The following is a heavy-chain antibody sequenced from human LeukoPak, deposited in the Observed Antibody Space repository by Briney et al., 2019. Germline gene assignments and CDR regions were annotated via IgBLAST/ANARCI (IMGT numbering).Heavy chain of an antibody. CDR2: ISYDGSNK. CDR3: AKGGGCEAQYYYYCLDV. CDR1: GFTFSSYA. D-gene: IGHD5-12*01. J-gene: IGHJ6*03. Sequence: PGGSLRLPCAASGFTFSSYAMHWVRQAPGKGLEWVAVISYDGSNKYYADSVKGRFTISRDNSKNTLYLQMKSLRAEDTAVYYCAKGGGCEAQYYYYCLDVWGKGTTVTISS. V-gene: IGHV3-30*04.